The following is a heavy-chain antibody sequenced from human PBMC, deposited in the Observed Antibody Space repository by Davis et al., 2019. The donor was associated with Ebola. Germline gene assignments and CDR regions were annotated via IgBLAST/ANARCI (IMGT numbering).Heavy chain of an antibody. D-gene: IGHD3-22*01. J-gene: IGHJ2*01. CDR1: GGSMSSSYW. V-gene: IGHV4-4*02. CDR2: IYHSGTT. CDR3: ARDYYESSGYFWYFDL. Sequence: SETLSLTCAVSGGSMSSSYWWSWVRQSPGKGLEWIGEIYHSGTTNYNPPLKSRVTMSIDKAKNQFSLNLSSVTAADTAVYHCARDYYESSGYFWYFDLWGRGTLVTVSS.